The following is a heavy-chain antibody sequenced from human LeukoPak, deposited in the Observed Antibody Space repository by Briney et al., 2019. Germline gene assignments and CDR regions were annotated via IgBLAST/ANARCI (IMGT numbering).Heavy chain of an antibody. J-gene: IGHJ4*02. Sequence: GASVKVSCKASGYTFTGYYMHWVRQAPGQGLEWMEWINPNSGGTNYAQKFQGRVTMTRDTSISTAYMELSRLRSDDTAVYYCARKIPIDSSGLGNWGQGTLVTVSS. D-gene: IGHD6-19*01. CDR1: GYTFTGYY. V-gene: IGHV1-2*02. CDR2: INPNSGGT. CDR3: ARKIPIDSSGLGN.